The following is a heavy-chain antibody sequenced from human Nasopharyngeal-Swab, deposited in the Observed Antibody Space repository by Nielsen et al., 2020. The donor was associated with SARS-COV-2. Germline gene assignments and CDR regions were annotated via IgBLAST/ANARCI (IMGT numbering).Heavy chain of an antibody. V-gene: IGHV4-39*01. CDR3: ARPLYSSGWYPGY. CDR1: GGSISSSSYY. D-gene: IGHD6-19*01. J-gene: IGHJ4*02. Sequence: SETLSLTCTVSGGSISSSSYYWGWIRQPPGKGLEWIGSIYYSGSTYYNPSLKSRVTISVDTSKNQFSLKLSSGTAADTAVYYCARPLYSSGWYPGYWGQGTPVTVSS. CDR2: IYYSGST.